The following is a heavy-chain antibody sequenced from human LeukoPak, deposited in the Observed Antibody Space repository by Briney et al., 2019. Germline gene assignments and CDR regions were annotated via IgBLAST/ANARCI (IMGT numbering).Heavy chain of an antibody. V-gene: IGHV3-48*02. J-gene: IGHJ4*02. CDR3: ARGGGGTYWDY. CDR1: GFTFSSYA. CDR2: ISSSSSTI. D-gene: IGHD2-15*01. Sequence: PGGSLRLSCAASGFTFSSYAMSWVRQAPGKGLEWVSYISSSSSTIYYADSVKGRFTISRDNAKNSLYLQMNSLRDDDTAVYYCARGGGGTYWDYWGQGTLVTVSS.